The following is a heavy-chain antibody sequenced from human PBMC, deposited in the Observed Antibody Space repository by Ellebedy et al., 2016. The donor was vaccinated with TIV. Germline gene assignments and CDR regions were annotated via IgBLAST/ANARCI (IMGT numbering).Heavy chain of an antibody. Sequence: MPSETLSLTCSVSTGSISSYYWSWIRQPPGKGLDWIGSIYYSGSTNYNPSLKSRVTISVDTSKHQFSLKLSPLTASDTAVYYCARQVYRGYSYGATYTPFGYWGQGTLVTVSS. V-gene: IGHV4-59*08. D-gene: IGHD5-18*01. CDR1: TGSISSYY. CDR3: ARQVYRGYSYGATYTPFGY. J-gene: IGHJ4*02. CDR2: IYYSGST.